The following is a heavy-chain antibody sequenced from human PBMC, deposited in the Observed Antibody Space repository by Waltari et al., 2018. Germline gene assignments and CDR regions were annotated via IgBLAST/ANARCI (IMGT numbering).Heavy chain of an antibody. J-gene: IGHJ4*02. CDR1: GFPFSNYD. CDR3: TRGDPTAGAIDY. CDR2: MGTAGDT. V-gene: IGHV3-13*01. Sequence: EVQLVESGGGLVQPGGSLRLSCAASGFPFSNYDMHWVRQATGTGRECLAAMGTAGDTKYPVSVKGRFTISRENAKNSLYLQMNSLRAGDTAVYYCTRGDPTAGAIDYWGQGTLVTVSS.